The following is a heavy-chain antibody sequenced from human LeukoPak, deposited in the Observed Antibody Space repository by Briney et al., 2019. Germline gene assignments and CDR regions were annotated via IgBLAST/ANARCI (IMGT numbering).Heavy chain of an antibody. CDR1: GGSFSGYY. V-gene: IGHV4-34*01. J-gene: IGHJ5*02. Sequence: SETLSLTCAVYGGSFSGYYWSWIRQPPGKGLEWIGEINHSGSTNYSPSLKSRVTISVDTSKNQFSLKLSSVTAADTAVYYCARGGRDNWFDPWGQGTLVTVSS. D-gene: IGHD1-26*01. CDR3: ARGGRDNWFDP. CDR2: INHSGST.